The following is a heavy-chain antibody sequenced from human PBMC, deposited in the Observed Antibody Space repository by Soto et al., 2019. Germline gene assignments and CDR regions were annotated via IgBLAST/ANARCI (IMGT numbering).Heavy chain of an antibody. CDR2: IKPDESEK. CDR1: GFTFSDSW. V-gene: IGHV3-7*01. J-gene: IGHJ5*02. D-gene: IGHD4-4*01. Sequence: EVQLVESGGGLVQPGGSLRLSCTASGFTFSDSWMTWVRQAPGKGLEWVARIKPDESEKKYADSVKDRFSISRDNAKNSMYLQMDSLRVEDTAVYYCVRGGSNYASWGQGTLVTVSS. CDR3: VRGGSNYAS.